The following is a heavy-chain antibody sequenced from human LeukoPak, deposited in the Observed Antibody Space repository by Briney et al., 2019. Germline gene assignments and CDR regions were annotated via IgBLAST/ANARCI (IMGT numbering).Heavy chain of an antibody. J-gene: IGHJ3*02. CDR1: GYTFTSYA. Sequence: GASVKVSCKASGYTFTSYAMNWVRQAPGQGLEWMGWINTNTGNPTYAQGFTGRFVFSLDTSVSTAYLQISSLKAEDTAVYYCARVTPKQRRATGGLIEDDAFDIWGQGTMVTVSS. V-gene: IGHV7-4-1*02. CDR2: INTNTGNP. CDR3: ARVTPKQRRATGGLIEDDAFDI. D-gene: IGHD6-25*01.